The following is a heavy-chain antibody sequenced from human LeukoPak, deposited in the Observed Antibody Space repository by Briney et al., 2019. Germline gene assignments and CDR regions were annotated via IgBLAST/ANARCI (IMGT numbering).Heavy chain of an antibody. Sequence: GGSLRLSCAASGFTFSSYDMSWVRQAPGKGLEWVSRISASGYTTYYADSVKGRFTISRDNSKNTLYLQMNSLRAEDTAVYYCARGHSSSWYYFDYWGQGTLVTASS. J-gene: IGHJ4*02. CDR3: ARGHSSSWYYFDY. CDR1: GFTFSSYD. D-gene: IGHD6-13*01. V-gene: IGHV3-23*01. CDR2: ISASGYTT.